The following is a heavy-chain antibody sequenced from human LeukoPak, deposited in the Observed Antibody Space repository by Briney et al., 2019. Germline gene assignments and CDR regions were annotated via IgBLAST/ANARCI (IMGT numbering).Heavy chain of an antibody. D-gene: IGHD3-10*01. CDR3: AKGLTLNFISYYFDY. CDR1: GFTFSGYG. J-gene: IGHJ4*02. V-gene: IGHV3-30*02. CDR2: IRYDGSNK. Sequence: GGSLRLSCAASGFTFSGYGMHWVRQAPGKGLEWVAFIRYDGSNKYYADSVKGRFTISRDNSKNTLYLQMNSLRAEDTAVYYCAKGLTLNFISYYFDYWGQGTLVTVSS.